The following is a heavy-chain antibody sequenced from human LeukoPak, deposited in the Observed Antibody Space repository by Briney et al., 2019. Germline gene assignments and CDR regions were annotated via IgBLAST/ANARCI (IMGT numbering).Heavy chain of an antibody. CDR2: IYYSGST. D-gene: IGHD5-24*01. CDR1: GGSISSGDYY. Sequence: SETLSLTCTVSGGSISSGDYYWSWIRQHPGRGLEWIGYIYYSGSTYYNPSLKSRVTISVDTSKTQFSLKLGSVTAADTAVYYCARTRRDAYLSADVDYWGQGTLVTVSS. V-gene: IGHV4-61*08. J-gene: IGHJ4*02. CDR3: ARTRRDAYLSADVDY.